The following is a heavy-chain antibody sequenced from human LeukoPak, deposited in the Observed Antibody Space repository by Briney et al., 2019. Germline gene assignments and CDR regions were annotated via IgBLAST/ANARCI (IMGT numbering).Heavy chain of an antibody. CDR2: VYASGST. CDR1: GGSLSSGSDY. D-gene: IGHD3-3*01. J-gene: IGHJ4*02. CDR3: ARSGYSNFDY. Sequence: PSETLSLTCTVSGGSLSSGSDYWRWIRQSAGKGLEWIGRVYASGSTNYNPSLKSRVTISVDTSKNQFSLKLSSVTAADTAVYYCARSGYSNFDYWGQGTLVTVPS. V-gene: IGHV4-61*02.